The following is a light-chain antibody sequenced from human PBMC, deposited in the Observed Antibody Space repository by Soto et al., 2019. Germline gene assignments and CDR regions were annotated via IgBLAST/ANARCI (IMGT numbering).Light chain of an antibody. CDR3: QQYGSSLRT. V-gene: IGKV3-20*01. Sequence: DIALMTSPGSMLLSAGYGTYYSCRASQSVSSSYLAWHQQKPGRAPRLLIYGASSRATGIPDRFSGSGSGTDFTLTISRLEPEDFAVYYCQQYGSSLRTFGQGTKVDIK. CDR1: QSVSSSY. CDR2: GAS. J-gene: IGKJ1*01.